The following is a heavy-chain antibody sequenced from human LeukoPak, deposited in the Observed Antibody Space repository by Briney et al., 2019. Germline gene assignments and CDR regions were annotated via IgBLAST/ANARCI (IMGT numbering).Heavy chain of an antibody. J-gene: IGHJ6*02. CDR3: AADPRGGVKYYYYGMDV. Sequence: ASVKVSCKASGFTFTSSAVQWVRQARGQRLEWIGWIFVGSGNTNYAQKFQERVTITRDMSTSTAYMELSSLRSEDTAVYYCAADPRGGVKYYYYGMDVWGQGTTVTVSS. V-gene: IGHV1-58*01. CDR1: GFTFTSSA. D-gene: IGHD1-26*01. CDR2: IFVGSGNT.